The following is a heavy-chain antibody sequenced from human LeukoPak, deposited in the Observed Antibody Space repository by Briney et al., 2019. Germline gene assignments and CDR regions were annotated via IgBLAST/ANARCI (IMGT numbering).Heavy chain of an antibody. J-gene: IGHJ4*02. CDR1: GGSFSGYY. V-gene: IGHV4-34*01. CDR3: ARRVIVVVPAAYDY. D-gene: IGHD2-2*01. Sequence: SETLSLTCAVYGGSFSGYYWGWIRQPPGKGLEWIGEINHSGSTNYNPSLKSRVTISVDTSKNQFSLKLSSVTAADTAVYYCARRVIVVVPAAYDYWGQGTLVTVSS. CDR2: INHSGST.